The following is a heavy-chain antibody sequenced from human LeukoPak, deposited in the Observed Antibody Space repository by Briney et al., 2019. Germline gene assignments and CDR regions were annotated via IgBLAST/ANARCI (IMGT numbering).Heavy chain of an antibody. Sequence: PGGSLRLSCAASGFTFSNYWMHWVRQAPGKGLVWVSHIRNDGTSTSYADSVKGRFTISRDNAKNTLYLQMNSLRDDDTAVYYCARARYDYRLPVDPWGQGTLVTVFS. V-gene: IGHV3-74*01. CDR1: GFTFSNYW. CDR2: IRNDGTST. J-gene: IGHJ5*02. CDR3: ARARYDYRLPVDP. D-gene: IGHD5-12*01.